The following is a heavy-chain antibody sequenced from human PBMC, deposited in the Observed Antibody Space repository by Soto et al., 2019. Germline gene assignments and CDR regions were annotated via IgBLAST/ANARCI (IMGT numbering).Heavy chain of an antibody. CDR3: SEYSSGWYGGYYYGMDV. D-gene: IGHD6-19*01. Sequence: ASVKVSCKASGGTFSSYAISWVRQAPGQGLEWMGGIIPIFGTANYAQKFQGRVTITADKSTSTAYMELSSLRSEDTAVYYCSEYSSGWYGGYYYGMDVWGQGTTVTVSS. V-gene: IGHV1-69*06. CDR2: IIPIFGTA. CDR1: GGTFSSYA. J-gene: IGHJ6*02.